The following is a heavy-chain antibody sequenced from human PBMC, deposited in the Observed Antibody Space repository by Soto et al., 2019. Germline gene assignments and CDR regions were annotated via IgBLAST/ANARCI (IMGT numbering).Heavy chain of an antibody. CDR1: GFTFSSYA. D-gene: IGHD4-17*01. V-gene: IGHV3-30-3*01. J-gene: IGHJ4*02. CDR3: ARDYYGGNAGGSH. CDR2: ISYDGSNK. Sequence: QVQLVESGGGVVQPGRSLRLSCAASGFTFSSYAMHWVRQAPGKGLEWVAVISYDGSNKYYADSVKGRFTISRDNSKNTLYLLMNSLRAEDTAVYYCARDYYGGNAGGSHWGQGTLVTVSS.